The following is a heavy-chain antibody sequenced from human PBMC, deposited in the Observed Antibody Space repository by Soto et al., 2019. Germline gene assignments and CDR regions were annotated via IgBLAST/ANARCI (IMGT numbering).Heavy chain of an antibody. CDR1: GFTFKSYG. CDR3: SKDLDGLQGLVDSSFCFDY. Sequence: PGGSLRLSCAASGFTFKSYGMHWVRQAPGKGLEWVAVISYDGSDKYYADSVKGRFTIPRDNSKNTLYLQMNSLRAEDTAVYYCSKDLDGLQGLVDSSFCFDYWGQGTLVTVSS. J-gene: IGHJ4*02. CDR2: ISYDGSDK. V-gene: IGHV3-30*18. D-gene: IGHD3-16*02.